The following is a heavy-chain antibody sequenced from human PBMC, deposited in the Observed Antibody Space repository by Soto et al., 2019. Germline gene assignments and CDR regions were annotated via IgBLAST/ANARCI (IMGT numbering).Heavy chain of an antibody. CDR2: ISYDGSNK. CDR3: ARDPRLEIVVVPAAIEYYYSGMDV. D-gene: IGHD2-2*03. Sequence: PGGSLTLSCAASGFTFSSYAMHWARQAPGKGLEWVAVISYDGSNKYYADSVKGRFTIPRDNSKNTLYLQMNSLRAEDTAVYYCARDPRLEIVVVPAAIEYYYSGMDVWGQGTTVTVSS. CDR1: GFTFSSYA. J-gene: IGHJ6*02. V-gene: IGHV3-30-3*01.